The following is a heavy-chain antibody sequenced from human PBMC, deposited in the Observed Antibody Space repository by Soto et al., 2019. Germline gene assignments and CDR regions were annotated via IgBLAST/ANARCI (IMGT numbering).Heavy chain of an antibody. J-gene: IGHJ4*02. CDR3: AREHAKGTFDY. CDR1: GGSFSGYY. CDR2: INHSGST. V-gene: IGHV4-34*01. Sequence: QVQLQQWGAGLLKPSETLSLTCAVYGGSFSGYYWSWIRQPPGKGLEWIGEINHSGSTNYNPSLKSRVTISVDPSKNQFSLKLSSVTAADTAVYYCAREHAKGTFDYWGQGTLVTVSS.